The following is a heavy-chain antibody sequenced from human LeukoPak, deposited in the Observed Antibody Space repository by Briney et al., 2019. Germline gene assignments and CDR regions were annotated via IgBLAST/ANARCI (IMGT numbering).Heavy chain of an antibody. V-gene: IGHV3-30*18. D-gene: IGHD3-10*01. J-gene: IGHJ3*02. CDR3: AKEGDYYGSGSYRDGFDI. CDR2: ISYDGTNK. Sequence: QSGGSLRLSCAASGFTFNSYGMHWVRQVPGKGLEWVAIISYDGTNKYYADSVKGRFTISRDSFKNTLYLQMNSLRPEDTAVYYCAKEGDYYGSGSYRDGFDIWGQGTRATVSS. CDR1: GFTFNSYG.